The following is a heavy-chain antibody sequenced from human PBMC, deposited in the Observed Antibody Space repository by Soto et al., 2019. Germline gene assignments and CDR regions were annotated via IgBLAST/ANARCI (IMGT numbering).Heavy chain of an antibody. CDR1: GGSVNGYY. D-gene: IGHD3-22*01. Sequence: SETLSLACAVYGGSVNGYYWNWIRQPPGKGLEWIGYIYYGGSTYYNPSLKSRVTISVDTSKNQFSLKLSSVTAADTAVYYCARDGYYYDSSGYNYFDYWGQGTLVTVSS. CDR2: IYYGGST. J-gene: IGHJ4*02. CDR3: ARDGYYYDSSGYNYFDY. V-gene: IGHV4-34*09.